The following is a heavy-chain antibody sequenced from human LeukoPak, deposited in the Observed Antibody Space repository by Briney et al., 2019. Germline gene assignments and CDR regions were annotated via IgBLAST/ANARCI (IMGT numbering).Heavy chain of an antibody. D-gene: IGHD6-6*01. CDR3: ARVNPKAAPDAFDI. J-gene: IGHJ3*02. CDR2: IYYSGIA. CDR1: GGSISSYY. V-gene: IGHV4-59*01. Sequence: SETLSLTCTVSGGSISSYYWIWIRQPPGKGLEWVGYIYYSGIANYNPSLKSRVTISLDTSKNQFSLKLSSVTAADTAVYYCARVNPKAAPDAFDIWGQGTVVTVSS.